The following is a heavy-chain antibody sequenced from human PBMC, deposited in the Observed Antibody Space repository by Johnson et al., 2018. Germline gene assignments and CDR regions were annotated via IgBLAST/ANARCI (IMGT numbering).Heavy chain of an antibody. V-gene: IGHV3-30*18. CDR1: GSTFSSYG. CDR3: TKDGSSGWYGRGAFDL. J-gene: IGHJ3*01. D-gene: IGHD6-19*01. Sequence: QVQLQESGGGVVQPGKSLRLSCAASGSTFSSYGMHWVRQAPGKGLEWVAVSSSDGNKVYYVDSVKGRCTISRANSKKTLYLEINRLRDEETAVNYWTKDGSSGWYGRGAFDLWGQGTMVTVSS. CDR2: SSSDGNKV.